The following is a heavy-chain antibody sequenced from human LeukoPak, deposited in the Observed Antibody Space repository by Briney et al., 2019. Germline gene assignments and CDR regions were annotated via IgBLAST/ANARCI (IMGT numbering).Heavy chain of an antibody. CDR2: ISSSGSTI. CDR1: GFTFSSYE. D-gene: IGHD2-2*01. Sequence: GGSLRLSCAASGFTFSSYEMNWVRQAPGKGLEWVSYISSSGSTIYYADSVKGRFTISRDNSKNTLYLQMNSLRAEDTAVYYCARRLGYCSSTSCYVAPFDYWGQGTLVTVSS. J-gene: IGHJ4*02. V-gene: IGHV3-48*03. CDR3: ARRLGYCSSTSCYVAPFDY.